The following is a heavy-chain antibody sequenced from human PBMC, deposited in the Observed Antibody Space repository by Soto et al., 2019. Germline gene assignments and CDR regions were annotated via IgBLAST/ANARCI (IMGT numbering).Heavy chain of an antibody. Sequence: WGSLRLSCAASGFTFISYAIIWFRQAPGKGLEWVSAISGSGGSTYYADSVKGRFTISRDNSKNTLYLQMNSLRAEDTAVYYCAKDQGPRARAFDIWGQGTMVTVSS. CDR2: ISGSGGST. CDR1: GFTFISYA. V-gene: IGHV3-23*01. J-gene: IGHJ3*02. CDR3: AKDQGPRARAFDI.